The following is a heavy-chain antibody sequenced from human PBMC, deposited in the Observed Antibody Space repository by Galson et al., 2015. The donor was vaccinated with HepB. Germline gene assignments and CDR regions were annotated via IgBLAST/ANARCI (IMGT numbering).Heavy chain of an antibody. CDR2: IKSKTDGGTT. Sequence: SLRLSCAASGFTFSNAWMTWVRQAPGKRLEWVGRIKSKTDGGTTDYAAPVKGRFTISRDESKSTVYLQMNSLKTEDTAVYYCTTGNKIDYGFDYWGQGTLVTVSS. CDR3: TTGNKIDYGFDY. CDR1: GFTFSNAW. V-gene: IGHV3-15*01. D-gene: IGHD4-17*01. J-gene: IGHJ4*02.